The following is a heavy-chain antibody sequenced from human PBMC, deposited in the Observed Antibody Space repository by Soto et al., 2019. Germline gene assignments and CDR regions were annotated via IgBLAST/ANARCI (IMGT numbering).Heavy chain of an antibody. CDR1: GFSFSSIGEG. Sequence: QITLKESGPTLVKPTQTLTLTCTFPGFSFSSIGEGVGWIRQPPGKALEWLALIYWDDDKRYSPSLKSRLTITKDTSKNQVVLTMTNMDPVDTATYYCVHSRCGGDCLQSYSSHSYYGLDVWGQGTTVTVSS. CDR3: VHSRCGGDCLQSYSSHSYYGLDV. V-gene: IGHV2-5*02. D-gene: IGHD2-21*02. J-gene: IGHJ6*02. CDR2: IYWDDDK.